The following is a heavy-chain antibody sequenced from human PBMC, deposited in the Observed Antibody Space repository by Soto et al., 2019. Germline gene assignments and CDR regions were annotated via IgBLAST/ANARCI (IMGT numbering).Heavy chain of an antibody. CDR3: ERDLSRDIVVVPAGPNWFDH. Sequence: SLRLSCAASGFTFSTYGMHWVRQAPGKGLEWVALISSDGSKTYYMDSVKGRFTISRDNSKSTLFLQMNSLRTEDTALYYCERDLSRDIVVVPAGPNWFDHWGQGTLVTVPS. J-gene: IGHJ5*02. V-gene: IGHV3-30*03. CDR1: GFTFSTYG. CDR2: ISSDGSKT. D-gene: IGHD2-2*01.